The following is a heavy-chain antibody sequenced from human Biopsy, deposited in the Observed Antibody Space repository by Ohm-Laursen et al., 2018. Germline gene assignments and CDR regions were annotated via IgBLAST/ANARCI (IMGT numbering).Heavy chain of an antibody. Sequence: GASVKVSCKVSGYTLTELSIHWVRQAPGRGLEWMGGFAPENGKTIYAQKFQGRITMTEDTSTDTAYMELSSLRSEDTAVYYCAADINVWNVNYWGQGTQVTVSS. CDR1: GYTLTELS. CDR2: FAPENGKT. CDR3: AADINVWNVNY. J-gene: IGHJ4*02. D-gene: IGHD1-1*01. V-gene: IGHV1-24*01.